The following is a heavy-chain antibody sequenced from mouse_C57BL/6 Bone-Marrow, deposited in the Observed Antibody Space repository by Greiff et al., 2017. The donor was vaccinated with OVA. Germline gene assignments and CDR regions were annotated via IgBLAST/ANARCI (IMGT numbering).Heavy chain of an antibody. D-gene: IGHD1-1*01. Sequence: VQGVESGAELMKPGASVKLSCKATGYTFTGYWIEWVKQRPGHGLEWIGEILPGSGSTNYNEKFKGKATFTADTSSNTAYMQLSSLTTEDSAIYYCARIGLYGSLQDWYFDVWGTGTTVTVSS. CDR3: ARIGLYGSLQDWYFDV. V-gene: IGHV1-9*01. CDR1: GYTFTGYW. J-gene: IGHJ1*03. CDR2: ILPGSGST.